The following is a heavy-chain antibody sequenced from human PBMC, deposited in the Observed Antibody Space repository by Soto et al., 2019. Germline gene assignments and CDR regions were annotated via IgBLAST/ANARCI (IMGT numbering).Heavy chain of an antibody. Sequence: EVQLVESGGGLVQPGGSLRLSCAASGFTFTSYWMHWVRQAPGKGLVWVSRINSDGSSTSYADSVKGRFTISRDNAKNMLYLQMNTLRAKDTAVYCCARLYISSSVSPFQQWGPGSLVTVSS. D-gene: IGHD6-6*01. CDR1: GFTFTSYW. V-gene: IGHV3-74*01. CDR2: INSDGSST. CDR3: ARLYISSSVSPFQQ. J-gene: IGHJ1*01.